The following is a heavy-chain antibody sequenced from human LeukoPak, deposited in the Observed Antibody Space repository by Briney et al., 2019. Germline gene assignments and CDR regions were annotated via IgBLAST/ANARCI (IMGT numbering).Heavy chain of an antibody. CDR2: IRHDGSNE. CDR1: GFLFSDYA. Sequence: GGSLRLSCAASGFLFSDYAFHWVRQTPDKGLQWVALIRHDGSNEYYVDSVKGRFTTSRDNSKSTVYLQMNSLRVEDTAIYYCASPPPVPSYYYYYMDVWGKGTTVTVSS. V-gene: IGHV3-30*02. CDR3: ASPPPVPSYYYYYMDV. J-gene: IGHJ6*03.